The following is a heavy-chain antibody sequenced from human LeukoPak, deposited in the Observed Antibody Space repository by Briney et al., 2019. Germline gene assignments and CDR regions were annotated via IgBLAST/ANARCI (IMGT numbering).Heavy chain of an antibody. Sequence: PSETLSLTCTVSGGSISSGSYYWSWIRQPAGKGLEWIGRMYTSGSTNYNPSLKSRVTISVDTSKNQFSLKLSSVTAADTAVYYCAREGYGTSSAFDIWGQGTMVTVSS. J-gene: IGHJ3*02. V-gene: IGHV4-61*02. CDR1: GGSISSGSYY. D-gene: IGHD1-7*01. CDR2: MYTSGST. CDR3: AREGYGTSSAFDI.